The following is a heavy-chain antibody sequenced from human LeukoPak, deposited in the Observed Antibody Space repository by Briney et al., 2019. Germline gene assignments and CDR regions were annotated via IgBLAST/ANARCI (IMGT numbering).Heavy chain of an antibody. CDR2: INHSGST. V-gene: IGHV4-34*01. J-gene: IGHJ3*02. D-gene: IGHD3-22*01. CDR1: GGSFSGYY. Sequence: SETLSLTCAVYGGSFSGYYWSWIRQPPGKGLEWIGEINHSGSTNYNPSLKSRVTISVDTSKNQFSLKLSPVTAADTAVYYCARARYYDSSGYQKGAFDIWGQGTMVTVSS. CDR3: ARARYYDSSGYQKGAFDI.